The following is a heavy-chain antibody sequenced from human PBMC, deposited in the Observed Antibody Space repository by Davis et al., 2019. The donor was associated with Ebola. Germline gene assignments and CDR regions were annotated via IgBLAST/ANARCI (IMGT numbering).Heavy chain of an antibody. CDR1: GFTFSSYW. J-gene: IGHJ6*02. V-gene: IGHV3-33*08. CDR3: ARDLVGYCSGGSCYVLYYGMDV. Sequence: GGSLRLSCAASGFTFSSYWMSWVRQAPGKGLEWVAVIWYDGSNKYYADSVKGRFTISRDNSKNTLYLQMNSLRAEDTAVYYCARDLVGYCSGGSCYVLYYGMDVWGQGTTVTVSS. CDR2: IWYDGSNK. D-gene: IGHD2-15*01.